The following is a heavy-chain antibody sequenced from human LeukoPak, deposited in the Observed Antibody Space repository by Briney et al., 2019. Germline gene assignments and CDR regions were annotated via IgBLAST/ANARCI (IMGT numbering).Heavy chain of an antibody. V-gene: IGHV1-18*01. CDR1: GGTFSSYA. Sequence: RASVKASCKASGGTFSSYAISWVRQAPGQGLEWMGWISAYNGNTNYAQKLQGRVTMTTDTSTSTAYMELRSLRSDDTAVYYCARSLEGDYWGQGTLVTVSS. CDR2: ISAYNGNT. CDR3: ARSLEGDY. J-gene: IGHJ4*02.